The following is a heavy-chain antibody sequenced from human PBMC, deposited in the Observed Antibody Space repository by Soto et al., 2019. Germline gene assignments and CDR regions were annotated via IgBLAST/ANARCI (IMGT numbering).Heavy chain of an antibody. CDR3: ARAHVYYDSSGPNEY. J-gene: IGHJ4*02. Sequence: PSETLSLTCTVSGGSICSGDYYWSWIRQPPGKGLEWIGYIYYSGSTYYNPSLKSRVTISVDTSKNQFSLKLSSVTAADTAVYYCARAHVYYDSSGPNEYWGQGTLVTVSS. D-gene: IGHD3-22*01. V-gene: IGHV4-30-4*01. CDR2: IYYSGST. CDR1: GGSICSGDYY.